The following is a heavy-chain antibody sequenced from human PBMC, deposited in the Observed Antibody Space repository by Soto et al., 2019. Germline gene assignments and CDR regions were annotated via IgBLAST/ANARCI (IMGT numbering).Heavy chain of an antibody. CDR3: ARYRHYYDSSGYIGGGFDY. V-gene: IGHV4-4*02. Sequence: QVQLQESGPGLVKPSGTLSITCAVSGGSISSSNWWSWVRQPPGKGLEWIGEIYHSGSTNYNPSLKSRVTISVDKSKNQFSLKLSSVTAADTAVYYCARYRHYYDSSGYIGGGFDYWGQGTLVTVSS. CDR2: IYHSGST. CDR1: GGSISSSNW. D-gene: IGHD3-22*01. J-gene: IGHJ4*02.